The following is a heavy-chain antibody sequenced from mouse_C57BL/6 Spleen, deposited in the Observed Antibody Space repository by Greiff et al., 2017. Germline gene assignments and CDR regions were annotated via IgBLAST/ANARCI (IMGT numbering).Heavy chain of an antibody. J-gene: IGHJ3*01. Sequence: DVMLEESGGDLVKPGASLKLSCAASGFTFSSYGMSWVRQTPDKRLEWVATISSGGSYTYYTDSVKGRSTITRDNAKNTLYLQMSSLKSEDADEYYCAIQDDGAWFAYWGQGTLVTVSA. CDR3: AIQDDGAWFAY. CDR2: ISSGGSYT. D-gene: IGHD2-12*01. V-gene: IGHV5-6*02. CDR1: GFTFSSYG.